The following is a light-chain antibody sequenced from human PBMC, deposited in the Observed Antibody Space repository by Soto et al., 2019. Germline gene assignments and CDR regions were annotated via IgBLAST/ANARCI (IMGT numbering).Light chain of an antibody. J-gene: IGKJ1*01. Sequence: ETVLTQSPATLSLSPGERASLSCRASQSVSIYLAWYQLKPGQSPRLLIYDASNRATGIPARFSGSGSGTDFTLTISSLEPEDFAVYYCQQRSNWPWTFGQGTEVEIK. V-gene: IGKV3-11*01. CDR3: QQRSNWPWT. CDR2: DAS. CDR1: QSVSIY.